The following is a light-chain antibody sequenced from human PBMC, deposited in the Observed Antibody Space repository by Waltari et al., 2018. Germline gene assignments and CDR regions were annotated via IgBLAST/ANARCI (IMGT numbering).Light chain of an antibody. CDR1: GSAIGGHKY. CDR3: SSYATTRVI. Sequence: QSALTQPASVSGTPGQSTTIPCSGTGSAIGGHKYVSWYQQHPGEAPKVIIYDVTSRPSGVSDRFSGSKSGNTAFLTISGLQAEDEADYYCSSYATTRVIFGGGTKVTVL. J-gene: IGLJ2*01. CDR2: DVT. V-gene: IGLV2-14*03.